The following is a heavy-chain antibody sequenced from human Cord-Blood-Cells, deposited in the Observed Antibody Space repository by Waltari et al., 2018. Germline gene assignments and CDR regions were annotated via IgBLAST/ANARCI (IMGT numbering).Heavy chain of an antibody. D-gene: IGHD6-13*01. V-gene: IGHV1-2*02. CDR1: GYTFPGYY. Sequence: QVQLVQSGAEVKKPGASVTVSGKASGYTFPGYYLPWVRQAPGQGLEWMGWINPNSGGTNYAQKFQGRVTMTRDTSISTAYMELSRLRSDDTAVYYCARSSSSWYYFDYWGQGTLVTVSS. CDR3: ARSSSSWYYFDY. J-gene: IGHJ4*02. CDR2: INPNSGGT.